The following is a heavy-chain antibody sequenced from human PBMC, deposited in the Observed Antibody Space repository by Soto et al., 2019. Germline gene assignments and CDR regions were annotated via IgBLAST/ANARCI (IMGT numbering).Heavy chain of an antibody. J-gene: IGHJ6*02. D-gene: IGHD4-4*01. V-gene: IGHV3-30-3*01. Sequence: PGGSMRISCAASGFTFSSYAIHWVRQAPGKGLEWVAVISYDGSNKYNADSVKGRFTISRDNSKNTLYLQMNSLRAEDTAVYYCARFTVTTGDYGMDVWGQGATVTVSS. CDR2: ISYDGSNK. CDR3: ARFTVTTGDYGMDV. CDR1: GFTFSSYA.